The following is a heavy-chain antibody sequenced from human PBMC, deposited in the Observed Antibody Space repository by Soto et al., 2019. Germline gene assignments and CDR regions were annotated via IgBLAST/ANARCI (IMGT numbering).Heavy chain of an antibody. CDR3: ARDQGASYGLYYFDY. Sequence: ASVKVSCNASRFTFTSYAIHSVRQSPGGRLAWMGCITAGNGNTKYSQKFPGRVTINRDTSASTAYMELSSLRSEDTAVYYCARDQGASYGLYYFDYWAQGTLVTVTS. J-gene: IGHJ4*02. V-gene: IGHV1-3*01. CDR1: RFTFTSYA. CDR2: ITAGNGNT. D-gene: IGHD5-18*01.